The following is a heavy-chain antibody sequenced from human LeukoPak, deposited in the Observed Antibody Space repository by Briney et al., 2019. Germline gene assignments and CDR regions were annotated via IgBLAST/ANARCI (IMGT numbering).Heavy chain of an antibody. CDR3: ARIYPRKPMIVVVPLTRAYYFDY. J-gene: IGHJ4*02. CDR2: INHSGST. D-gene: IGHD2-2*01. CDR1: GGSFSGYY. Sequence: PSETLSLTCAVYGGSFSGYYWSWIRQPPGKGLEWIGEINHSGSTNYNPSLKSRVTISVDTSKNQFPLKLSSVTAADTAVYYCARIYPRKPMIVVVPLTRAYYFDYWGQGTLVTVSS. V-gene: IGHV4-34*01.